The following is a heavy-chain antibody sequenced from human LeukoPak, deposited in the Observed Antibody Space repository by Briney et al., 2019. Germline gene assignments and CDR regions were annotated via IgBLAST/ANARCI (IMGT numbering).Heavy chain of an antibody. CDR3: ARGMRRDGYNYNWFDP. CDR1: GGTFSSYA. J-gene: IGHJ5*02. CDR2: IIPIFGTA. D-gene: IGHD5-24*01. V-gene: IGHV1-69*05. Sequence: EASVKVSCKASGGTFSSYAISWVRQAPGQGLEWMGGIIPIFGTANYAQRFQGRVTITTDESTSTAYMELSSLRSEDTAVYYCARGMRRDGYNYNWFDPWGQGTLVTVSS.